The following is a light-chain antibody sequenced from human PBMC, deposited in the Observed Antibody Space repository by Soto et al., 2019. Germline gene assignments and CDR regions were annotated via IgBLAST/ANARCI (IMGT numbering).Light chain of an antibody. CDR1: SSDVGGYNH. J-gene: IGLJ3*02. V-gene: IGLV2-11*01. CDR3: CSYAGTYTLWV. Sequence: QSVLTQPPSASGSPGQSVAISCTGTSSDVGGYNHVSWYQQYPGKAPKLIIYDVSKRPSGVPDRFSGSKSGNTASLTISGLQAEDEADYYCCSYAGTYTLWVFGGGTKVTVL. CDR2: DVS.